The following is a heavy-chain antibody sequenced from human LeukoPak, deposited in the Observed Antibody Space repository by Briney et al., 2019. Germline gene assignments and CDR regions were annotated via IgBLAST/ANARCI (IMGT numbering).Heavy chain of an antibody. CDR1: GGSISSSNW. CDR2: IYHSGST. J-gene: IGHJ4*02. Sequence: PSETLSLTCAVSGGSISSSNWWSWVRQPPGKGLEWIGEIYHSGSTNYNPSLKSRVAISVDKSKNQFSLKLSSVTAADTAVYYCASSRLSGYDSNFDYWGQGTLVTVSS. D-gene: IGHD5-12*01. V-gene: IGHV4-4*02. CDR3: ASSRLSGYDSNFDY.